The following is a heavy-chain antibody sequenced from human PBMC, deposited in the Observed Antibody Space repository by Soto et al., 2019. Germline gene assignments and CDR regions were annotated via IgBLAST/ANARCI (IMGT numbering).Heavy chain of an antibody. V-gene: IGHV3-49*04. J-gene: IGHJ6*02. D-gene: IGHD6-6*01. Sequence: GGSLRLSCTASGFTFGDYSISWVRQAPWKGLEWVGFIRSKAYGGTTEYAASVKGRFTISRDDSKSIAYLQINSLKTEDTAVYYFTTARHRSSSYDTRFHCYYGMDVFGQGTTVAFSS. CDR2: IRSKAYGGTT. CDR1: GFTFGDYS. CDR3: TTARHRSSSYDTRFHCYYGMDV.